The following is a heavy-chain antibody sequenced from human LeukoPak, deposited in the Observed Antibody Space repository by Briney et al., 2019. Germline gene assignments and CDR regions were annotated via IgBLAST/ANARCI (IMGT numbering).Heavy chain of an antibody. D-gene: IGHD1-26*01. V-gene: IGHV3-30-3*02. CDR3: AKSDHGNGDYDY. J-gene: IGHJ4*02. Sequence: GGSLRLSCTASGFTFGDYAMSWVRQAPGKGLEWVALISDDGSIKYYADSVKGRFTISRDNSKNILYLQMNSLEPEDTALYYCAKSDHGNGDYDYWGQGTLDTVSS. CDR1: GFTFGDYA. CDR2: ISDDGSIK.